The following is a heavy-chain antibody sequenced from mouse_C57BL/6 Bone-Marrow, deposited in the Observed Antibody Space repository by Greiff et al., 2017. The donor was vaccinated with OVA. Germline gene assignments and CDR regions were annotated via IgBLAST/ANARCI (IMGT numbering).Heavy chain of an antibody. CDR1: GYTFTDYY. CDR2: INPYNGGT. CDR3: ARSNYYGSREDWFAY. V-gene: IGHV1-19*01. D-gene: IGHD1-1*01. J-gene: IGHJ3*01. Sequence: EVKLMESGPVLVKPGASVKMSCKASGYTFTDYYMNWVKQSHGKSLEWIGVINPYNGGTSYNQKFKGKATLTVDKSSSTAYMELNSLTSEDSAVYYCARSNYYGSREDWFAYWGQGTLVTVSA.